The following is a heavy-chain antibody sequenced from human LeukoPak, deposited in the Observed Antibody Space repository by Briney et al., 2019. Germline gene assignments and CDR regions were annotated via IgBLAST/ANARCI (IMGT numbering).Heavy chain of an antibody. CDR2: INGSGGST. D-gene: IGHD1-26*01. CDR3: AKDYSGSHHFDC. Sequence: PGGSLRLSCAASGFTFSTYAMSWVRQAPGKGLEWVSAINGSGGSTYYADSVKGRFTISRDNSKNTLYLQMNSLRAEDTAVYYCAKDYSGSHHFDCWGQGTLVTVSS. J-gene: IGHJ4*02. CDR1: GFTFSTYA. V-gene: IGHV3-23*01.